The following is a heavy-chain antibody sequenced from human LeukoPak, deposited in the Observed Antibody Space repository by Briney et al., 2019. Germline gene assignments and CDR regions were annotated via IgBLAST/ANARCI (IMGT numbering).Heavy chain of an antibody. J-gene: IGHJ6*04. CDR2: IYYSGST. D-gene: IGHD3-10*01. Sequence: KSSQTLSLTCTVSGGSISSGDYYWSWIRQPPGMGLEWIGYIYYSGSTYYNPSLKSRVTISVDTSKNQFSLKLSSVTAADTAVYYCARGGSMVRRIHYYGMDVWGKGTTVTVSS. CDR3: ARGGSMVRRIHYYGMDV. V-gene: IGHV4-30-4*01. CDR1: GGSISSGDYY.